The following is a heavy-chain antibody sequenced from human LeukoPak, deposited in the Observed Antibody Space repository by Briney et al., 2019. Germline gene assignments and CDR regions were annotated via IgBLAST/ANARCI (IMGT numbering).Heavy chain of an antibody. D-gene: IGHD2-2*01. CDR1: GFTFSSYV. CDR2: INPNSGGT. J-gene: IGHJ5*02. Sequence: PGRSLRLSCAASGFTFSSYVMHWVRQAPGQGLEWMGWINPNSGGTNYAQKFQGRVTMTRDTSISTAYMDLSRLRSDDTAVYYCARGMGVLVPAATWFDPWGQGTLVTVSS. CDR3: ARGMGVLVPAATWFDP. V-gene: IGHV1-2*02.